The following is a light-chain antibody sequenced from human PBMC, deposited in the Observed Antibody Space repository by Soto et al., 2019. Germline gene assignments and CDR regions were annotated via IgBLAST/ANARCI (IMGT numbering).Light chain of an antibody. J-gene: IGKJ4*01. V-gene: IGKV3-11*01. CDR1: QSVNIY. Sequence: EIVLTQSPATLSLSPGERATLSCRASQSVNIYLAWYQQKPGQAPRLLIYDASNRATGIPARFSGSGSGTDFTLTISSLEPEYIAVYYCQQRSNWRVTFGGGTKV. CDR2: DAS. CDR3: QQRSNWRVT.